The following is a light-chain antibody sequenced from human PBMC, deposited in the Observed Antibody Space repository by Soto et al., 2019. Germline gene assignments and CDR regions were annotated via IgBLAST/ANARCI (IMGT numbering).Light chain of an antibody. CDR1: QDIRNY. V-gene: IGKV1-33*01. CDR2: DAS. CDR3: QHYDSLPPIT. Sequence: DIQMTQSPSSLSASVGDRVTITCQASQDIRNYLNWYQQKPGKAPKLLIYDASTLEVGAPSRFSGSGSGTDFTFTIRSLQPEDMATYYCQHYDSLPPITVGQGTRLEIK. J-gene: IGKJ5*01.